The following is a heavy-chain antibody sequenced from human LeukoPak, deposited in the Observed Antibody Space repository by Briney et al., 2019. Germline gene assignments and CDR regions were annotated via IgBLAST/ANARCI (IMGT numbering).Heavy chain of an antibody. D-gene: IGHD5-18*01. CDR2: ISYDGSNK. Sequence: PGGSLRLSCAASGFTFSSYGMHWVRQAPGKGLEWVAVISYDGSNKYYADSVKGRFTISRDNSKNTLYLQMNSLRAEDTAVYYCAKDIQLSKEGISMPDYWGQGTLVTVSS. CDR3: AKDIQLSKEGISMPDY. CDR1: GFTFSSYG. J-gene: IGHJ4*02. V-gene: IGHV3-30*18.